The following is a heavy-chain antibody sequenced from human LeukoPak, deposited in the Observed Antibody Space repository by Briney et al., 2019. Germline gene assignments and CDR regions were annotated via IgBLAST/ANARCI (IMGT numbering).Heavy chain of an antibody. CDR1: GFSVSSNY. J-gene: IGHJ4*02. V-gene: IGHV3-53*01. D-gene: IGHD1-26*01. CDR3: AKLGIVGATSIRDY. Sequence: PGGSLRLSCAASGFSVSSNYVSWVRQAPGKGLEWVSIFYSGGSTHYADSVKGRFTISRDNSKNTLYLQMNSLRAEDTAVYYCAKLGIVGATSIRDYWGQGTLVTVSS. CDR2: FYSGGST.